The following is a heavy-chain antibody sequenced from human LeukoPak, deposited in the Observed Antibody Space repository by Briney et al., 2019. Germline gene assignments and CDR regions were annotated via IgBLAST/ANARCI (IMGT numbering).Heavy chain of an antibody. CDR1: GFTFSSYG. CDR2: ISGSGGST. D-gene: IGHD3-10*01. V-gene: IGHV3-23*01. CDR3: AKFSGYYGSGSYYPPDY. Sequence: PGGSLRLSCAASGFTFSSYGMSWVRQAPGKGLEWVSAISGSGGSTYYADSVKGRFTISRDNSKNTLYLQMNSLRAEDTAVYYCAKFSGYYGSGSYYPPDYWGQGTLVTVSS. J-gene: IGHJ4*02.